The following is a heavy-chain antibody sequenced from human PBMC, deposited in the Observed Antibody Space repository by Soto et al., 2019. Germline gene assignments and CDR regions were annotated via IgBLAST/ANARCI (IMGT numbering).Heavy chain of an antibody. J-gene: IGHJ4*02. CDR3: ATVWGSYFDY. D-gene: IGHD2-21*01. CDR1: GGSISSYY. Sequence: QVQLQESGPGLVKPSETLSLTCTVSGGSISSYYWSWIRQPPGKGLEWIGYIYYSGSTHYNPSLNTRVTPSVATSKNQFSLKLSSVTAADTAVSYCATVWGSYFDYWGQGTLVTVSS. CDR2: IYYSGST. V-gene: IGHV4-59*01.